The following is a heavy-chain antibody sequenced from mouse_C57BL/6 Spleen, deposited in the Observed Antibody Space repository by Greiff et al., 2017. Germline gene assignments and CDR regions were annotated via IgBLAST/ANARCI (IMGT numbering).Heavy chain of an antibody. CDR2: IDPSDSYT. CDR3: ARGPTVPDY. J-gene: IGHJ2*01. D-gene: IGHD1-1*01. Sequence: VKLQQPGAELVMPGASVKLSCKASGYTFTSYWMHWVKQRPGQGLEWIGEIDPSDSYTNYNQKFKGKSTLTVDKSSSTAYMQLSSLTSEDSAVYYCARGPTVPDYWGQGTTLTVSS. CDR1: GYTFTSYW. V-gene: IGHV1-69*01.